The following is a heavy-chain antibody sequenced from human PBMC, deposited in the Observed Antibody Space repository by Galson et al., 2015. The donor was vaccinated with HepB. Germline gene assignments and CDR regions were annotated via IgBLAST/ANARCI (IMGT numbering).Heavy chain of an antibody. Sequence: ETLSLTCTVSGGFISSYYWTWIRQPPGKGLEWIGYTYSSGSTKYNPSLQSRLAMSLDTSQNHFSLQLSSVTAADTAVYFCARVSHNNYYFHGMDVWGQGTTVAVSS. CDR2: TYSSGST. V-gene: IGHV4-4*08. CDR3: ARVSHNNYYFHGMDV. D-gene: IGHD5-24*01. J-gene: IGHJ6*02. CDR1: GGFISSYY.